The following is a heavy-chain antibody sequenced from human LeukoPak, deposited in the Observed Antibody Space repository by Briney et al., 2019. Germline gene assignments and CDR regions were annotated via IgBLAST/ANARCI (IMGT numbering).Heavy chain of an antibody. Sequence: SETLSLTCAVYGGSFSGYYWGWIRQPPGKGLEWIGEINHSGSTNYNPSLKSRVTISVDTSKNQFSLKLSSVTAADTAVYYCARGRRITILGYYYYMDVWGKGTTVTVSS. CDR3: ARGRRITILGYYYYMDV. J-gene: IGHJ6*03. D-gene: IGHD3-9*01. CDR1: GGSFSGYY. V-gene: IGHV4-34*01. CDR2: INHSGST.